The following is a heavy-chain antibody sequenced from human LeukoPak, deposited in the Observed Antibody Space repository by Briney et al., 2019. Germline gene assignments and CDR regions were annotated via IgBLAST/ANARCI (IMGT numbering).Heavy chain of an antibody. CDR2: VDPEDGET. D-gene: IGHD2-2*01. V-gene: IGHV1-69-2*01. CDR1: GYTFTDYY. CDR3: ATGGYQLLRFDY. Sequence: ASVKISCXVSGYTFTDYYMHWVQQAPGKGLEWMGLVDPEDGETIYAEKFQGRVTITADTSTDTAYMELSSLRSEDTAVYYCATGGYQLLRFDYWGQGTLVTVSS. J-gene: IGHJ4*02.